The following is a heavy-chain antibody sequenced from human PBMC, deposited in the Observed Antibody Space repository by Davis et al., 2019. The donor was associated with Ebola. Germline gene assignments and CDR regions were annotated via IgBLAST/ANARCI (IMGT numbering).Heavy chain of an antibody. Sequence: GGSLRLSCAASAFTFSSYEMNWVRQAPGKGLEWVSAISGSGGSTYYADSVKGRFTISRDNSKNTLYLQMNSLRAEDTAVYYCASAAVSYYYYGMDVWGQGTTVTVSS. V-gene: IGHV3-23*01. D-gene: IGHD2-2*01. CDR1: AFTFSSYE. CDR3: ASAAVSYYYYGMDV. CDR2: ISGSGGST. J-gene: IGHJ6*02.